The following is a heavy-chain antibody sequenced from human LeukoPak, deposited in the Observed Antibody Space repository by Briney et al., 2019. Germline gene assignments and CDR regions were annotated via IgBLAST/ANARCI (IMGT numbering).Heavy chain of an antibody. CDR3: ARDPIVVVTGGYYYFSMHY. CDR1: GYTFTGYY. J-gene: IGHJ4*02. V-gene: IGHV1-2*02. D-gene: IGHD2-21*02. Sequence: ASVKVSCKASGYTFTGYYMHWVRQAPGQGLEWMGWINPNSGGTNYAQKFQGRVTMTRDTSINTAYMELSRLRSDDTAVYYCARDPIVVVTGGYYYFSMHYWGQGTLVTVSS. CDR2: INPNSGGT.